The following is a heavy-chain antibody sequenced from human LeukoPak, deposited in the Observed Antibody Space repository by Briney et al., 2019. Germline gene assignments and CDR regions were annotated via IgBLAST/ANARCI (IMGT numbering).Heavy chain of an antibody. D-gene: IGHD1-26*01. J-gene: IGHJ6*03. Sequence: ASVKVSCKVSGYTLTELSMHWVRQAPGKGLEWMGGFDPEDGETIYAQKFQGRVTMTEDTSTDTAYMELSSLRSEDTAVYYCATESITGATTSDYYYYMDVWGKGTTVTDSS. CDR2: FDPEDGET. V-gene: IGHV1-24*01. CDR3: ATESITGATTSDYYYYMDV. CDR1: GYTLTELS.